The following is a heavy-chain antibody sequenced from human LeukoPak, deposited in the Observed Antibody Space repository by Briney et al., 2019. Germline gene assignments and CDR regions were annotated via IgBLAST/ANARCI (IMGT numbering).Heavy chain of an antibody. CDR2: INPNSGGT. D-gene: IGHD3-16*01. Sequence: ASVKVSCKASGYTFTDYYVHWVRQAPGQGLEWMGRINPNSGGTNYAQKFQGRVTMTRDTSISTVYMELSRLKSDDTAVYYCARWGPLRLPGGYWGQGTLVIVSS. CDR1: GYTFTDYY. J-gene: IGHJ4*02. CDR3: ARWGPLRLPGGY. V-gene: IGHV1-2*06.